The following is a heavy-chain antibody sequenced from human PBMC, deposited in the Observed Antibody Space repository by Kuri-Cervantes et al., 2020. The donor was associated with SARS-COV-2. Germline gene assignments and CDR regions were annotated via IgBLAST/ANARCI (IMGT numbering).Heavy chain of an antibody. CDR2: IWWDGSEE. V-gene: IGHV3-33*01. Sequence: GGSLRLSCEASGFTFSNYAMHWVRQAPGKGLEWVAVIWWDGSEEYYLDSVKGRFTISKDNSKNMLFLEVNNLRVEDAAVYFCARGSYGGSSDFDYWGQGTPVTVSS. J-gene: IGHJ4*02. CDR3: ARGSYGGSSDFDY. D-gene: IGHD4-23*01. CDR1: GFTFSNYA.